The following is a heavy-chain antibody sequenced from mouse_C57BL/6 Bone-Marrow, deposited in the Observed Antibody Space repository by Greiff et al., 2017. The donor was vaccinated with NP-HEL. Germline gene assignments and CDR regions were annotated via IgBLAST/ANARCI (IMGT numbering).Heavy chain of an antibody. V-gene: IGHV1-55*01. D-gene: IGHD1-1*01. CDR1: GYTFTSYW. J-gene: IGHJ1*03. Sequence: VQLQQSGAELVKPGASVKMSCKASGYTFTSYWITWVKQRPGQGLEWIGDIYPGSGSTNYNEKFKSKATLTVDTSSSTAYMQLSSLTSEDSAVYYCARPLRRPTVPFDVWGTGTTVTVSS. CDR2: IYPGSGST. CDR3: ARPLRRPTVPFDV.